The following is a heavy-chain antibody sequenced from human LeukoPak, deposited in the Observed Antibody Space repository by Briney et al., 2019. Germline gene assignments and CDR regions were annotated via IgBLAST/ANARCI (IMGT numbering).Heavy chain of an antibody. CDR1: GGSISSYY. CDR2: IYYSGST. V-gene: IGHV4-59*01. Sequence: SETLSLTCTVSGGSISSYYWSWIRQPPGKGLEWIGYIYYSGSTNYNPSLKSRVTISVDTSKSQFSLELTSVTAADTAVYYCARGVPEYYDFWSGYFYYFDYWGQGTLVTVSS. J-gene: IGHJ4*02. D-gene: IGHD3-3*01. CDR3: ARGVPEYYDFWSGYFYYFDY.